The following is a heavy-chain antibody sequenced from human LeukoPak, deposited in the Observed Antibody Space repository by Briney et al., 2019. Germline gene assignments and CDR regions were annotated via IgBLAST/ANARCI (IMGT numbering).Heavy chain of an antibody. D-gene: IGHD3-3*01. CDR3: AKEAKRITIFGVVENWFDP. V-gene: IGHV3-23*01. CDR2: ISGSGGST. Sequence: GGSLKLSCAASGFTFSSYAMSWVRQAPGKGLEWVSAISGSGGSTYYADSVKGRFPISRDNSKNTLYLQMNSLRAEDTAVYYCAKEAKRITIFGVVENWFDPWGQGTLVTVSS. CDR1: GFTFSSYA. J-gene: IGHJ5*02.